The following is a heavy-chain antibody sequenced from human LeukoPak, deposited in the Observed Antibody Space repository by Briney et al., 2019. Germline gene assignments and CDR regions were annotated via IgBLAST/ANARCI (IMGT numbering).Heavy chain of an antibody. V-gene: IGHV3-30*02. CDR3: AKGHGSSTSCYALDY. CDR2: IRYDGSNK. J-gene: IGHJ4*02. D-gene: IGHD2-2*01. Sequence: GGSLRLSCAASGIPFSSYGMHWVRQAPGKGLEWVAFIRYDGSNKYYADSVKGRFTISRDNSKNTLYLQMNSLRADDTTVYYCAKGHGSSTSCYALDYWGQGTLVTVSS. CDR1: GIPFSSYG.